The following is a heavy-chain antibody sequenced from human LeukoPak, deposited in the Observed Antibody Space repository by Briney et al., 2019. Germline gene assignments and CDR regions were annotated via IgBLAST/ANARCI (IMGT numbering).Heavy chain of an antibody. CDR3: ARGGYSYGYRHDYYYYMDV. D-gene: IGHD5-18*01. V-gene: IGHV1-2*02. CDR1: GYTFTAYY. Sequence: ASVKVSCKASGYTFTAYYMHWVRQAPGQGLEWMGWITPNSGGTKYAQRFQGRVTMTRDTSISTAYMELSRLRSDDTAVYYCARGGYSYGYRHDYYYYMDVWGKGTTVTVSS. J-gene: IGHJ6*03. CDR2: ITPNSGGT.